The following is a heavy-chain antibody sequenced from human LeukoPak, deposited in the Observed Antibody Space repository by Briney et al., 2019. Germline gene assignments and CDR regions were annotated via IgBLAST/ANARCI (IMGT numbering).Heavy chain of an antibody. D-gene: IGHD3-10*01. J-gene: IGHJ5*02. Sequence: PSETLSLTCTVSGGSISSSLYYWGWVRQPPGKGLEWIGSIYYSGSANYSPSLKSRLTISVDTSKNQFSLKLSSVTAADTAVYYCARPNRRGWFGELLSWGQGTLVTVSS. CDR1: GGSISSSLYY. V-gene: IGHV4-39*07. CDR2: IYYSGSA. CDR3: ARPNRRGWFGELLS.